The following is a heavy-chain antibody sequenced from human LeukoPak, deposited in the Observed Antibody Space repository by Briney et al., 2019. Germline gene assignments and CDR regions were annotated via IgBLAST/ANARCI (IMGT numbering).Heavy chain of an antibody. Sequence: ASVKVSCKASGYTFTDYYMHWVRQAPGQGLEWMGWINPNSGGTNYAQKFQGRVTMTRDTSISTAYMELSRLRSDDTAVYYCAGSPGITIFGVVKNWFDPWGQGTLVTVSS. CDR2: INPNSGGT. CDR1: GYTFTDYY. D-gene: IGHD3-3*01. J-gene: IGHJ5*02. V-gene: IGHV1-2*02. CDR3: AGSPGITIFGVVKNWFDP.